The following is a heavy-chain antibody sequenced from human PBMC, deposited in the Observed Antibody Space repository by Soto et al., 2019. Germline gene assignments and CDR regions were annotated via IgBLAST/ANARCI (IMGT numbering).Heavy chain of an antibody. CDR2: MYYSGST. Sequence: QVQLQESGPGLVKPSETLSLSCSVSGGSISGHYWSWVRQTPGKGLEWIGYMYYSGSTNYNPSLKSRVTVSVYTSKNHFSLRLTSVTAADTAVYYCARGPYYDLICNYYYMDVWGKGTTVTVSS. CDR1: GGSISGHY. J-gene: IGHJ6*03. V-gene: IGHV4-59*08. D-gene: IGHD3-16*01. CDR3: ARGPYYDLICNYYYMDV.